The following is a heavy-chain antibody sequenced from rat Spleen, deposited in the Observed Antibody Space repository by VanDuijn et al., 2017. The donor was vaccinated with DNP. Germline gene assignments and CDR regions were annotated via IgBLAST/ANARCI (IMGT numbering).Heavy chain of an antibody. CDR3: ARRNNYYWYFDF. CDR1: GFTFSNYD. V-gene: IGHV5-7*01. D-gene: IGHD1-10*01. Sequence: EVQLVESGGGLVQPGRSMKLSCAASGFTFSNYDMAWVRQAPKKGLEWVATISYDGSSTYYRDSVKGRFTISRDNAKSTLYLQRDSLRSEDTATYYCARRNNYYWYFDFWGPGTMVTVSS. CDR2: ISYDGSST. J-gene: IGHJ1*01.